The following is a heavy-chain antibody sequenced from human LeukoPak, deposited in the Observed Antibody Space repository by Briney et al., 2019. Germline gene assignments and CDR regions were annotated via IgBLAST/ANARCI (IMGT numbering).Heavy chain of an antibody. CDR3: ARGYYGSGSYGWFDY. J-gene: IGHJ4*02. CDR1: GFTFSSYA. Sequence: PGGSLRLSCAASGFTFSSYAMHWVRQAPGKGLEYVSAISSNGGSTYYANSVKGRFTISRDNSKNTLYPQMGSLRAEDMAVYYCARGYYGSGSYGWFDYWGQGTLVTVSS. CDR2: ISSNGGST. D-gene: IGHD3-10*01. V-gene: IGHV3-64*01.